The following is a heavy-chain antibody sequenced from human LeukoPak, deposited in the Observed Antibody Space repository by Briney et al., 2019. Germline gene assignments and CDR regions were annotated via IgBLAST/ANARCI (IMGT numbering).Heavy chain of an antibody. Sequence: PGRSLRLSCAASGFTFSKYWMLWVRQAPGKGLESASRINTDGTDTTYADSVKGRFTVSRDNADNTMFLQMNSVRDEDTAVYYCATKQWLAPPPDSWGQGTPVTVSS. D-gene: IGHD6-19*01. CDR3: ATKQWLAPPPDS. J-gene: IGHJ4*02. CDR2: INTDGTDT. V-gene: IGHV3-74*01. CDR1: GFTFSKYW.